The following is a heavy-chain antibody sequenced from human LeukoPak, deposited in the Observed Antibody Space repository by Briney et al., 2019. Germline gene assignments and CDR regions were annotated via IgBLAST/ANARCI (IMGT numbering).Heavy chain of an antibody. D-gene: IGHD3-10*01. J-gene: IGHJ6*02. CDR1: GYTFTSYG. CDR3: ASGSLYYYGMDV. V-gene: IGHV1-18*01. Sequence: ASVKLSCRASGYTFTSYGISWVRQAPGQGLEWMGWISAYNGNTNYAQKLQGRVTMTTDTSTSTAYMELRSLRSDDTAVYYCASGSLYYYGMDVWGQGTTVTVSS. CDR2: ISAYNGNT.